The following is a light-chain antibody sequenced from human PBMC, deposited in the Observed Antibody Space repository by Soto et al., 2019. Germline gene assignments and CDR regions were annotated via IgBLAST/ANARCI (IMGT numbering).Light chain of an antibody. CDR1: ESVRSK. CDR3: QQYGSSPIT. CDR2: GAS. J-gene: IGKJ5*01. V-gene: IGKV3-20*01. Sequence: EIVMTQSPATLSVSPWEGVTLSCRASESVRSKVAWYQQKPGQAPRLLIYGASSRATGIPDRFSGSGSGTDFTLTISRLEPEDFAVYYCQQYGSSPITFGQGTRLE.